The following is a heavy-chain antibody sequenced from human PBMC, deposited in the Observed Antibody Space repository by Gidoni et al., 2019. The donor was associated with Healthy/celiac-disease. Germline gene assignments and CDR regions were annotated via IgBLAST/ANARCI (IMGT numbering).Heavy chain of an antibody. J-gene: IGHJ5*02. D-gene: IGHD2-15*01. V-gene: IGHV4-39*07. CDR2: IYYSGST. CDR3: VLYCSGGSCYYGGGFDP. CDR1: GGSISSRSYY. Sequence: QLQLQESGPGLVKPSETLSLTCTVSGGSISSRSYYRGWIRQPPGRGLEWIGSIYYSGSTYYNPSLKRRVTISVDTSKNQFSLKLSSVTAADTAVYYCVLYCSGGSCYYGGGFDPWGQGTLVTVSS.